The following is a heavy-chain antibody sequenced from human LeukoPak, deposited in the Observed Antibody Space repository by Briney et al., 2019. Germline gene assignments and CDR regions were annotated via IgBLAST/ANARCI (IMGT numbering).Heavy chain of an antibody. J-gene: IGHJ3*02. CDR2: IYYSGST. D-gene: IGHD2-2*01. Sequence: PSESRSLTCTVSGGSISSFYWSWIRQPPGKGRGWVGYIYYSGSTNYNPTLKSRVTISVDTSKNQFSLKLSAVTAADTAVYYCARGRGYCSSTSCYAFDIWGQGTMVTVSS. CDR1: GGSISSFY. V-gene: IGHV4-59*01. CDR3: ARGRGYCSSTSCYAFDI.